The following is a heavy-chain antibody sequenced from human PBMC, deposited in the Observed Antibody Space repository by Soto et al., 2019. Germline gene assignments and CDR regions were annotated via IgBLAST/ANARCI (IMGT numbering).Heavy chain of an antibody. D-gene: IGHD4-17*01. CDR2: ITGSGERT. CDR1: GIPFSSYA. CDR3: AKEMCANYGEYWFFDV. V-gene: IGHV3-23*01. J-gene: IGHJ2*01. Sequence: EVQLLDSGGGLVQPGGSLRVSCAASGIPFSSYAMNWVRQAPGKGLEWVSGITGSGERTYYADSVKGRFTISRDNSENMLYLQMNSLRVQDTALYFCAKEMCANYGEYWFFDVRGRGTLVTVSS.